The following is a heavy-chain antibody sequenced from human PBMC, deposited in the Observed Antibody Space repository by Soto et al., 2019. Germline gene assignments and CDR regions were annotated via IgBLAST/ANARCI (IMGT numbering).Heavy chain of an antibody. CDR1: GFSLSTRDVG. CDR3: AHCRGGVASF. CDR2: VYWDDDK. J-gene: IGHJ4*02. D-gene: IGHD2-2*01. Sequence: QITLNESGPTLVKPTQTLTLTCTFSGFSLSTRDVGVGWIRQPPGEALEWLGVVYWDDDKTYRPSLKSRLTITKDTSKNQVVLRMTKIDPVDTATYYCAHCRGGVASFWGQGTLVTVSS. V-gene: IGHV2-5*02.